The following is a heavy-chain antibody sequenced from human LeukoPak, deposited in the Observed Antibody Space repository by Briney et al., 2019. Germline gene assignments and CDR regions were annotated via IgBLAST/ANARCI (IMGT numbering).Heavy chain of an antibody. J-gene: IGHJ5*02. CDR1: GGSISSSSYY. D-gene: IGHD6-13*01. Sequence: SETLSLTCTVSGGSISSSSYYWGWIRQPPGKGLEWIGYIFYSGSTNYNPSLKSRVTMSVDTSKNQFSLKLNSVTAADTAVYYCARDKSSSWHNWFDPWGQGTLVTVSS. V-gene: IGHV4-61*05. CDR2: IFYSGST. CDR3: ARDKSSSWHNWFDP.